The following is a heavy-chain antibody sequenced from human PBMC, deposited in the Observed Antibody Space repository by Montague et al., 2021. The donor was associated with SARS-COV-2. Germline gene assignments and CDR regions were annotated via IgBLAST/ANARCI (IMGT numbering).Heavy chain of an antibody. CDR1: DDSISTSTIYY. D-gene: IGHD2-15*01. Sequence: SESLSLTCAVSDDSISTSTIYYWGWIRQHPGKGLEWIGSIYNSGRTFYTPSLKSRVTMSVDASKHQFSVRLTSVTAADSAVYYCARQGDVEPGIAIAATFDPWGQGILVTVSS. J-gene: IGHJ5*02. CDR2: IYNSGRT. CDR3: ARQGDVEPGIAIAATFDP. V-gene: IGHV4-39*01.